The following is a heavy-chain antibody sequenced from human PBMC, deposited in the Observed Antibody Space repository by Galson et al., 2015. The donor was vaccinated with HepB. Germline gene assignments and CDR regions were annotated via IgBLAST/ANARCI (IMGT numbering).Heavy chain of an antibody. CDR3: ARDFYDSSGYYAFDI. V-gene: IGHV3-21*01. CDR1: GFTFSSYS. J-gene: IGHJ3*02. D-gene: IGHD3-22*01. Sequence: SLRLSCAASGFTFSSYSMNWVRQAPGKGLEWVSSISSSSSYIYYADSVKGRFTISRDNAKNSLYLQMNSLRAEDTAVYYCARDFYDSSGYYAFDIWGQGTMVTVSS. CDR2: ISSSSSYI.